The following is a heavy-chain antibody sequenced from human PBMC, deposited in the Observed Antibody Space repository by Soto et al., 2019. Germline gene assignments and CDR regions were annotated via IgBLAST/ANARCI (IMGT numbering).Heavy chain of an antibody. Sequence: QITLKESGPPLVKPTQPLTLTCTFSGFSLTTDRVGVGWIRQPPGEALEWLAVIYWDDSKTYRPSLESRLTITKDTSKNQVARTMTNMDSLDTATYYCAHAYGGRSLYWGQGTLVTVSS. CDR1: GFSLTTDRVG. D-gene: IGHD1-26*01. V-gene: IGHV2-5*02. CDR2: IYWDDSK. J-gene: IGHJ4*02. CDR3: AHAYGGRSLY.